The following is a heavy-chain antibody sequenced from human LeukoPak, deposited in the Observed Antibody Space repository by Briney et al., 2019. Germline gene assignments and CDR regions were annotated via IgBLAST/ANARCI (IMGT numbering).Heavy chain of an antibody. CDR3: ARARSSRSGACCYGVEQ. V-gene: IGHV4-61*01. D-gene: IGHD2-15*01. CDR1: GGSISSSSYY. J-gene: IGHJ4*02. Sequence: SETLSLTCTVSGGSISSSSYYWSWIRQPPGKGLEWIGYIHYSGNTKYNPSLKSRVTISVDTSKNQFSLKLTSVTAADTAVYYCARARSSRSGACCYGVEQWGQGTLANVSS. CDR2: IHYSGNT.